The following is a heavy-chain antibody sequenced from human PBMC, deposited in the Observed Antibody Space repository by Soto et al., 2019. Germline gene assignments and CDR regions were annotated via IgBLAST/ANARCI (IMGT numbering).Heavy chain of an antibody. CDR2: ISKNGDET. Sequence: GGSLRLSCAASGFTFTTYAMSWVRQAPGKGLEWVSVISKNGDETYYADSVKGRFTISRDSSNNLLYLRMSSLRVEDTAVYYCASYVRGPAFYLDSWGQGTLVTVSS. D-gene: IGHD3-10*02. J-gene: IGHJ4*02. CDR3: ASYVRGPAFYLDS. V-gene: IGHV3-23*01. CDR1: GFTFTTYA.